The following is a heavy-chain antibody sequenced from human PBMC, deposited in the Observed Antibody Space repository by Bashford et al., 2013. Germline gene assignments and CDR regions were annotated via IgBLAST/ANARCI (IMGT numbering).Heavy chain of an antibody. CDR2: IYYSGST. D-gene: IGHD3-9*01. CDR3: RGGDYEIVTGFDF. CDR1: GGSMSNYY. V-gene: IGHV4-59*01. Sequence: SSETLSLTCTVSGGSMSNYYWSWIRQRPGKGLEWIGYIYYSGSTSYNPSLNSRATISVDTSKNQISLNLKSVTAADTAVYYCRGGDYEIVTGFDFWGQGTMVTVSS. J-gene: IGHJ3*01.